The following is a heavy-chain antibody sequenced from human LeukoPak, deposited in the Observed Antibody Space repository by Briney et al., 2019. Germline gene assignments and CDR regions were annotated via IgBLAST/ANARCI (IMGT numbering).Heavy chain of an antibody. J-gene: IGHJ4*02. CDR1: GFTFSSYS. V-gene: IGHV3-48*02. CDR2: ISSSSSTI. Sequence: GGSLRLSCAASGFTFSSYSMNWVRQAPGKGLGWVSYISSSSSTIYYADSVKGRFTISRDNAKNSLYLQMNSLRDEDTAVYYCARGRRFLEWLLYFDYWGQGTLVTVSS. CDR3: ARGRRFLEWLLYFDY. D-gene: IGHD3-3*01.